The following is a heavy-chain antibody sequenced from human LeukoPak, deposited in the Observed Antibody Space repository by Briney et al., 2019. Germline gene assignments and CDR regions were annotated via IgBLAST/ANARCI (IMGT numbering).Heavy chain of an antibody. CDR1: GYTFTGYY. Sequence: ASVKVSCKASGYTFTGYYMHWVRQAPGQRLQWMGWINAGNGNTKYSQDFQGRVTITRDTAASTAYMELSSLRSEDMALYYCARGDGDFIFDYWGQGTLVTVSS. J-gene: IGHJ4*02. CDR3: ARGDGDFIFDY. D-gene: IGHD4-17*01. V-gene: IGHV1-3*03. CDR2: INAGNGNT.